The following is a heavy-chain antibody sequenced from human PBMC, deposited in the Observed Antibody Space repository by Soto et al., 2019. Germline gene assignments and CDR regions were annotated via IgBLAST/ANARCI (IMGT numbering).Heavy chain of an antibody. D-gene: IGHD3-16*02. J-gene: IGHJ4*02. V-gene: IGHV4-30-4*01. CDR1: GGSIRSSDYY. CDR3: ARTNYDYVWGSYRFDY. CDR2: IYYSGST. Sequence: QVQLQESGPGLVKPSQTLSLTCTVSGGSIRSSDYYWNWIRQPPGKGLEWIGYIYYSGSTYYDPSLKSRVTISVDTSKNQFSLRLASVTAADTAVYYCARTNYDYVWGSYRFDYWGQGTLVTVSS.